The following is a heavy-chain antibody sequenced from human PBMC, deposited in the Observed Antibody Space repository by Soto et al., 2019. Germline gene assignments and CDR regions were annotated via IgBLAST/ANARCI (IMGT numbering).Heavy chain of an antibody. J-gene: IGHJ1*01. CDR2: IYSGGST. Sequence: EVQLVESGGGLIQPGGSLRLSCAASGFTVSSNYMSWVRQAPRKGLEWVSVIYSGGSTYYADSVKGRVTISRDNSKNTLYLQMNSLRAEDTAVYYCARDRVESGYPEYFQHWGQGTLVTVSS. V-gene: IGHV3-53*01. CDR1: GFTVSSNY. D-gene: IGHD3-22*01. CDR3: ARDRVESGYPEYFQH.